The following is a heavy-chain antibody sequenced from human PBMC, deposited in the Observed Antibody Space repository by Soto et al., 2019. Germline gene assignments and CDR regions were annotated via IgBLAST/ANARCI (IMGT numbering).Heavy chain of an antibody. J-gene: IGHJ4*02. V-gene: IGHV1-2*02. D-gene: IGHD5-12*01. Sequence: QLQLVQSGAQVTKPVASVKVSCRISGPTFITYFIHWVRQAPGQGLEWLGWVGPKCGGTTYEQKFRGRVTMTRDTSINTAYMDLNRLTADDTAMYYCARVSVDVPEWGQGTLITVSS. CDR2: VGPKCGGT. CDR3: ARVSVDVPE. CDR1: GPTFITYF.